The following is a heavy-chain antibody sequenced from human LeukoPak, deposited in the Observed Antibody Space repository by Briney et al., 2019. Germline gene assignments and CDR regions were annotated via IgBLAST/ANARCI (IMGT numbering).Heavy chain of an antibody. Sequence: SETLSLTCSVSGVSISSSTYFWSWIRQPAGKGLEWIGRMDFSGSTNYNPSLRSRVTLSLDTSKNQFSLKLSSVTAADTAVYYCARDPKVGVYNWFDPWGQGTLVTVSS. V-gene: IGHV4-61*10. D-gene: IGHD1-26*01. CDR2: MDFSGST. CDR1: GVSISSSTYF. CDR3: ARDPKVGVYNWFDP. J-gene: IGHJ5*02.